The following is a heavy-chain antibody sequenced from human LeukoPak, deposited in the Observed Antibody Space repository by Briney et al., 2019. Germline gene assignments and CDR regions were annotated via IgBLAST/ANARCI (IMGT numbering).Heavy chain of an antibody. CDR1: GYTFTSYG. Sequence: ASVKVSCKASGYTFTSYGISWVRQAPGQGLEWMGWISAYNGNTNYAQKLQGRVTMTTDTSTSTAYMELRSLRSDDTAVYYCTRPVGPTVVTGPDAFDIWGQGTMVTVSS. J-gene: IGHJ3*02. V-gene: IGHV1-18*01. CDR3: TRPVGPTVVTGPDAFDI. CDR2: ISAYNGNT. D-gene: IGHD4-23*01.